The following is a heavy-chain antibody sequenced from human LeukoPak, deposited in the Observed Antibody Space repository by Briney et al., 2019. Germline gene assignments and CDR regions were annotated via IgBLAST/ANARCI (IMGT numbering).Heavy chain of an antibody. D-gene: IGHD1-7*01. J-gene: IGHJ5*02. Sequence: RGSLRLSCAASGFTVSNNYMSWVRQAPGKGLEWVSIVYATSGTYYADSVKGRFTISRDSSTNTLYLQMNSLRAEDSAVYYCARGNSDSWNYKRGFDHWGQGTLVTVSS. V-gene: IGHV3-53*01. CDR1: GFTVSNNY. CDR3: ARGNSDSWNYKRGFDH. CDR2: VYATSGT.